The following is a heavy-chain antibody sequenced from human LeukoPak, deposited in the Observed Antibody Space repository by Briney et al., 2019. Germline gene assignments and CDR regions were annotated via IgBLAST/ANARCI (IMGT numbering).Heavy chain of an antibody. CDR1: GFTFSSYR. CDR2: ISSSSSYI. V-gene: IGHV3-21*01. Sequence: GGSLRLSCAASGFTFSSYRMNWVRQAPGKGLEWVSSISSSSSYIYYADSVKGRFTISRDNAKNSLYLQMNSLRAEDTAVYYCAREKREVRGFDAFDIWGQGTMVTVSS. D-gene: IGHD3-10*01. CDR3: AREKREVRGFDAFDI. J-gene: IGHJ3*02.